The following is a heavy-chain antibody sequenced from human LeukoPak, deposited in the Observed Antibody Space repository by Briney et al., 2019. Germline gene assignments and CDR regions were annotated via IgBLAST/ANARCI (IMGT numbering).Heavy chain of an antibody. CDR3: AKDLWEDYYDSSGSPNDY. CDR1: GFTFSSYG. J-gene: IGHJ4*02. CDR2: ISYDGSNK. Sequence: GGSLRLSCAASGFTFSSYGMHWVRQAPGKGLEWVAVISYDGSNKYYADSVKGRFTISRDNSKNTLYLQINSLRAEDTAVYYCAKDLWEDYYDSSGSPNDYWGQGTLVTVSS. V-gene: IGHV3-30*18. D-gene: IGHD3-22*01.